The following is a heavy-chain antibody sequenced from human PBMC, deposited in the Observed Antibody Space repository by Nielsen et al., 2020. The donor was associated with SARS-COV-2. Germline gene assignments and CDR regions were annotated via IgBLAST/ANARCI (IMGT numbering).Heavy chain of an antibody. J-gene: IGHJ5*02. V-gene: IGHV3-30*03. CDR2: ISYDGSNK. Sequence: VRQAPGKGLEWVAVISYDGSNKYYADSVKGRFTISRDNSKNTLYLQMNSLRAEDTAVYYCARDGVSYYDFWSGYFGGQGWFDPWGQGTPVTVSS. D-gene: IGHD3-3*01. CDR3: ARDGVSYYDFWSGYFGGQGWFDP.